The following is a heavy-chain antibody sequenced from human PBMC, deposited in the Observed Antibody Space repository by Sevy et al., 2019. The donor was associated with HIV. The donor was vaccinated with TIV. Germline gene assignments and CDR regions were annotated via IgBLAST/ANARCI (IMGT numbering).Heavy chain of an antibody. D-gene: IGHD5-18*01. CDR3: AAVDTAMVTTAFDI. Sequence: SETLSLTCTVSGGSISSGGYYWSWIRQHPGKGLEWIGYIYYSGSTYYNPSLKSRVTISVDTSKSQFSLKLSSVTAADTAVYYWAAVDTAMVTTAFDIWGQGTMVTVSS. J-gene: IGHJ3*02. CDR2: IYYSGST. V-gene: IGHV4-31*03. CDR1: GGSISSGGYY.